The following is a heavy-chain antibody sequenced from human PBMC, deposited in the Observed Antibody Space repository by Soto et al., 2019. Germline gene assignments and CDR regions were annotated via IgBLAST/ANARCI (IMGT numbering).Heavy chain of an antibody. V-gene: IGHV3-23*01. CDR2: ISGSGGST. CDR1: GFTFSSYA. CDR3: AKPRYCSSTSCYYYFDY. J-gene: IGHJ4*02. Sequence: SLRLSCAASGFTFSSYAMSWVRQAPGKGLEWVSAISGSGGSTYYADSVKGRFTISRDNSKNTLYLQMNSLRAEDTAVYYCAKPRYCSSTSCYYYFDYWGQGTLVTVSS. D-gene: IGHD2-2*01.